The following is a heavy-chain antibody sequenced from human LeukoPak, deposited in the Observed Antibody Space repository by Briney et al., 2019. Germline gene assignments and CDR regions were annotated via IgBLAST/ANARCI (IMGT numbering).Heavy chain of an antibody. CDR3: TTDSGGQLWGFDY. J-gene: IGHJ4*02. CDR2: IKSKTDGGTT. D-gene: IGHD5-18*01. Sequence: GGSLRLSCAASGFTFSNAWMSWVRQAPGKGLEWVGRIKSKTDGGTTDYAAPVKGRFTISRDDSKNTLYLQRSSLKTEDTAVYYCTTDSGGQLWGFDYWGQGTLVTVSS. CDR1: GFTFSNAW. V-gene: IGHV3-15*01.